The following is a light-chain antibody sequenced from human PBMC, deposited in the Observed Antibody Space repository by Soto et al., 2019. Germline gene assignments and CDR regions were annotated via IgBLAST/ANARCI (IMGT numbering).Light chain of an antibody. CDR3: QHYNNLPPFT. Sequence: DIQMTQSPSSLSASVGARVSITCQASQDIRTSLSWFQHKPGRAPKLLIYGASYLETGVPSRFRGSGSGTDVTFTITSLQPEDIATYYCQHYNNLPPFTFGPGTIVDIK. J-gene: IGKJ3*01. V-gene: IGKV1-33*01. CDR2: GAS. CDR1: QDIRTS.